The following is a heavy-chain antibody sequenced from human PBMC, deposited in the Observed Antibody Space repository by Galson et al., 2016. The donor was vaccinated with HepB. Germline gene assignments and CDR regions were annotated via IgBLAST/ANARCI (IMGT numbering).Heavy chain of an antibody. CDR2: IHKDETTT. J-gene: IGHJ4*02. V-gene: IGHV3-74*01. CDR3: ARGGYYETIDS. Sequence: SLRLSCAASGFSFSTYWMHWVRQAPGKGLVWVSYIHKDETTTTYADSVKGRFTISRDNAKNTLYLPMNSLRAEDTAVYYCARGGYYETIDSWGQGTLVSVTS. D-gene: IGHD1-26*01. CDR1: GFSFSTYW.